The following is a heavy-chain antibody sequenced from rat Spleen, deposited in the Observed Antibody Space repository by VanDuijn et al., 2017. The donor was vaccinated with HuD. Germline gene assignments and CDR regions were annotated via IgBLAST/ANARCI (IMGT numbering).Heavy chain of an antibody. D-gene: IGHD1-2*01. CDR1: GVTFSNDG. Sequence: EVQLVESGGDLVQPGRSLKLSCVASGVTFSNDGMAWVRQAPTKGLEWVATIRFDGISTLYRDSVKGRFTISRDNAKNILFLQMDSLRSEDTATYYCARLGIASIGNWFGYWGQGTLVTVSS. CDR3: ARLGIASIGNWFGY. V-gene: IGHV5-29*01. CDR2: IRFDGIST. J-gene: IGHJ3*01.